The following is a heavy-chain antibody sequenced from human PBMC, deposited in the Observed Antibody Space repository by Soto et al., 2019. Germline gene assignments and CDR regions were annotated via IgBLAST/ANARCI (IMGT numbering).Heavy chain of an antibody. D-gene: IGHD3-22*01. CDR2: ISGSGGST. Sequence: XESLILSCAASGFTFSSYAMSWVRQAPGKGLEWVSAISGSGGSTYYADSVKGRFTISRDNSKNTLYLQMNSLRAEDTAVYYCAKAAEPIYYDSSGYIGYWGQGTLVTVSS. CDR3: AKAAEPIYYDSSGYIGY. CDR1: GFTFSSYA. J-gene: IGHJ4*02. V-gene: IGHV3-23*01.